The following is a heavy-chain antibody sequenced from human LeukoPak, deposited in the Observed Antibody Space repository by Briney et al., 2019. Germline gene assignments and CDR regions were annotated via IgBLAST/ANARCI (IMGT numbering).Heavy chain of an antibody. CDR2: ICSSGSIM. J-gene: IGHJ4*02. Sequence: GGSLRLSCVASGFTFSSFQMNWVRQAPGTGLEWVSYICSSGSIMFYADSVKGRFTISRDNAKNSLYLHMNNLRAEDTAVYYCARTPTYYDILTDYPYYFDYWGQGTLVTVSS. CDR1: GFTFSSFQ. CDR3: ARTPTYYDILTDYPYYFDY. V-gene: IGHV3-48*03. D-gene: IGHD3-9*01.